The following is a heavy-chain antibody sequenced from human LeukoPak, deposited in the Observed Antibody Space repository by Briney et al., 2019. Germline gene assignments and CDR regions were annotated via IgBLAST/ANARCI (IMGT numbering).Heavy chain of an antibody. CDR2: FSWNSGSI. Sequence: GGSLRLSCAASGFTFDDYAIHWVRQAPGKGLEWVSGFSWNSGSIGYADSVKGRFTISRDNAKNSLYLQMNSLRAEDTALYYCARGPDPRGYSYGFFDYWGQGTLVTVSS. J-gene: IGHJ4*02. CDR3: ARGPDPRGYSYGFFDY. D-gene: IGHD5-18*01. CDR1: GFTFDDYA. V-gene: IGHV3-9*01.